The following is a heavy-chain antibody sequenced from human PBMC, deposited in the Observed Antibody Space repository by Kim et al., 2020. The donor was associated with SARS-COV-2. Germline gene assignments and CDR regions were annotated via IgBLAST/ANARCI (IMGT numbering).Heavy chain of an antibody. CDR1: GGSISSSSYY. CDR2: IYYSGST. D-gene: IGHD3-22*01. CDR3: ARGLIDKSYYYDSSGYFHDAFHI. Sequence: SETLSLTCTVSGGSISSSSYYWGWIRQPPGKGLDGIGSIYYSGSTYYNPSLKIRVTISVDTSKNQFSLKLSTVTAADTAVYYCARGLIDKSYYYDSSGYFHDAFHIWGRGKMVPVSS. V-gene: IGHV4-39*01. J-gene: IGHJ3*02.